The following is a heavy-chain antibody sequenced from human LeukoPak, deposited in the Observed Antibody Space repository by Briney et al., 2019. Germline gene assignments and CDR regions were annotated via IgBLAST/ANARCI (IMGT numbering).Heavy chain of an antibody. D-gene: IGHD3-22*01. CDR1: GFTFSSYG. V-gene: IGHV3-30*18. Sequence: GGSLRLSCAASGFTFSSYGMHWVHQAPGKRLEWVAVISYDGSNKYYADSVKGRFTISRDNSKNTLYLQMNSLRAEDTAVYYCAKGGEWYYYDSSGYYYVDYWGQGTLVTVSS. J-gene: IGHJ4*02. CDR3: AKGGEWYYYDSSGYYYVDY. CDR2: ISYDGSNK.